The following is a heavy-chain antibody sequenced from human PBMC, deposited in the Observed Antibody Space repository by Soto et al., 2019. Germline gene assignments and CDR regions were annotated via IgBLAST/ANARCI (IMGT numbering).Heavy chain of an antibody. J-gene: IGHJ5*02. V-gene: IGHV4-59*01. CDR2: INYSGST. Sequence: QVQLQESGPGLVKPSETLSLTCTVSGDSITSYHWSWIRQFPGKGLEWIGYINYSGSTNYNPSLTSRVTISMDTSKNQFSLRLTSVTAADTAVYYCAREPGFGVNWFDPWGQGTLVTVSS. D-gene: IGHD3-10*01. CDR3: AREPGFGVNWFDP. CDR1: GDSITSYH.